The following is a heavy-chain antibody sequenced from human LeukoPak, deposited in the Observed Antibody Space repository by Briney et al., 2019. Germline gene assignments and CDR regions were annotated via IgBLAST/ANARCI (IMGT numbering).Heavy chain of an antibody. CDR1: GASISSGAYS. D-gene: IGHD3-10*01. Sequence: PSQTLSLTCVVSGASISSGAYSWSWIRQPPGKGLEWIGYTHRGGRTYYNPSLKSRVSISVDRSNNQFSLKLTSVTAADTAIYYCARHIGGSGSYYRYKWFDPWGQGTLVTVSS. CDR2: THRGGRT. CDR3: ARHIGGSGSYYRYKWFDP. V-gene: IGHV4-30-2*01. J-gene: IGHJ5*02.